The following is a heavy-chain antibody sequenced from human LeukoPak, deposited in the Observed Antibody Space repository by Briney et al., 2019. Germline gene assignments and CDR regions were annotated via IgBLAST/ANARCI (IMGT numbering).Heavy chain of an antibody. CDR3: ARSSSSWYDFDY. CDR1: GFSLSTSGVG. J-gene: IGHJ4*02. CDR2: IYWNDDK. Sequence: SGPTLVKPTPTLTLICTLSGFSLSTSGVGVGWIRQPPEKAPEWLALIYWNDDKRYSPSLKSRLTITKDTSKNQVVLTMTNIDPVDTATYYCARSSSSWYDFDYWGQGTLVTVSS. V-gene: IGHV2-5*01. D-gene: IGHD6-13*01.